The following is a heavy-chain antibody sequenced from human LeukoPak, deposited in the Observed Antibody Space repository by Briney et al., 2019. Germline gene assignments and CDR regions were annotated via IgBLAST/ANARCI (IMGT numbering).Heavy chain of an antibody. CDR1: GFTFSSYS. D-gene: IGHD4-23*01. CDR2: ISSSSSYI. Sequence: GGSLRLSCAASGFTFSSYSMNWVRQAPGKGLEWVSSISSSSSYIYYADSVKGRFTISRDNAKNSLYLQMNSLRAEDTAVYYCAKDHPPYYGGNPGYFDYWGQGTLVTVSS. V-gene: IGHV3-21*01. J-gene: IGHJ4*02. CDR3: AKDHPPYYGGNPGYFDY.